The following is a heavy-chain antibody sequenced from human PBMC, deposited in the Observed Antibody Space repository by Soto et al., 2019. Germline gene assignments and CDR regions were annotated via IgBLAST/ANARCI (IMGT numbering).Heavy chain of an antibody. CDR2: ISAYNGNT. D-gene: IGHD3-3*01. CDR1: GYTFTSYG. J-gene: IGHJ5*02. CDR3: ARVESRDYDFWSGYYNWFDP. V-gene: IGHV1-18*01. Sequence: ASVKVSCKASGYTFTSYGISWVRQAPGQGLEWMGWISAYNGNTNYAQKLQGRVTMTTDTPTSTAYMELRSLRSDDTAVYYCARVESRDYDFWSGYYNWFDPWGQGTLVTVSS.